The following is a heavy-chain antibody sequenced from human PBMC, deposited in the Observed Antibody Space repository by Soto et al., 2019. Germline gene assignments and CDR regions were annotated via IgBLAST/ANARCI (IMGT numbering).Heavy chain of an antibody. J-gene: IGHJ4*02. Sequence: GGSLRLSCAASGFTFNIYGMHWVRQAPDKGLEWVALILYDGSNQYYADSVKGRFTISRDNSKNTLFLQMNSLRADDTAVYYCAKDQASGQGSFDSLSQGTLVTVSS. V-gene: IGHV3-30*18. CDR2: ILYDGSNQ. CDR1: GFTFNIYG. CDR3: AKDQASGQGSFDS.